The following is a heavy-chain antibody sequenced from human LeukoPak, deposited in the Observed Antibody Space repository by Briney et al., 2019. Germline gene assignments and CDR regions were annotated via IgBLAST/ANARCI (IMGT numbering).Heavy chain of an antibody. CDR2: IISSGGVT. J-gene: IGHJ4*02. Sequence: GGSLRLSCAASGFTFGSYSMSWVRQAPGKGLEWVSSIISSGGVTYYADSVKGRFTISRDNSKNTVYLQMDSLRAEDSAVYYCAKNGGYSYGLYYFDYWGQGTLVTVSS. V-gene: IGHV3-23*01. CDR1: GFTFGSYS. CDR3: AKNGGYSYGLYYFDY. D-gene: IGHD5-18*01.